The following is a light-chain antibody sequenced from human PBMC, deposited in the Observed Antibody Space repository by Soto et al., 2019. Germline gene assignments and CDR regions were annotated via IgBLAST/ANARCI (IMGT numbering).Light chain of an antibody. V-gene: IGKV2-28*01. CDR3: MQGLQAPLT. J-gene: IGKJ1*01. CDR2: LVS. CDR1: HSRLHSNGYYY. Sequence: IVMTQSPPSLPVTPGEPASISCRSSHSRLHSNGYYYLDWYLQKPGQSPQLLIYLVSNRASGVPDRFSGSGSGTDFTLKISRVEDEDVGVYYGMQGLQAPLTFGQGTKVDIK.